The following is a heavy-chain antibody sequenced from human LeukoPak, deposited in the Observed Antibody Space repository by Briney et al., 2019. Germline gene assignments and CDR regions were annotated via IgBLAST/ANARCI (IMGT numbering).Heavy chain of an antibody. CDR2: INHSGST. CDR3: ARCKRGVNGVCPKGLDY. J-gene: IGHJ4*02. CDR1: GGSISSSSYY. Sequence: SETLSLTCTVSGGSISSSSYYWGWIRQPPGKGLEWIGEINHSGSTNYNPSLKSRVTISVDTSKNQFSLKLSSVTAADTAVYYCARCKRGVNGVCPKGLDYWGQGTLVTVSS. D-gene: IGHD2-8*01. V-gene: IGHV4-39*07.